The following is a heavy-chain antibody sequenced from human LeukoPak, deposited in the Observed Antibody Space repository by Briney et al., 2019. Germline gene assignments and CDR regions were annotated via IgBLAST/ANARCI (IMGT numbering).Heavy chain of an antibody. J-gene: IGHJ5*02. CDR2: ISSSSSYI. V-gene: IGHV3-21*01. Sequence: GGSLRLSCAASGFTFSSYSMNWVRQAPGKGLEWVSSISSSSSYIYYADSVKGRFTISRDNAKNPLYLQMNSLRAEDTAVYYCARMCGGDCYYRWFDPWGQGTLVTVSS. D-gene: IGHD2-21*02. CDR3: ARMCGGDCYYRWFDP. CDR1: GFTFSSYS.